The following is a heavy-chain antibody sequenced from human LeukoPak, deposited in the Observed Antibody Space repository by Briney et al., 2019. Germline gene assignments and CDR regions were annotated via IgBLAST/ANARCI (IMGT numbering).Heavy chain of an antibody. V-gene: IGHV4-34*01. D-gene: IGHD2-2*01. CDR3: AREGSTQC. Sequence: SETLSLTCAVYGGSFSGYYWSWIHQPPGKGLEWIGEINHSGSTNYNPSLKSRVTISVDTSKNQFSLKLSSVTAADTAVYYCAREGSTQCWGQGTLVTVSS. CDR1: GGSFSGYY. J-gene: IGHJ4*02. CDR2: INHSGST.